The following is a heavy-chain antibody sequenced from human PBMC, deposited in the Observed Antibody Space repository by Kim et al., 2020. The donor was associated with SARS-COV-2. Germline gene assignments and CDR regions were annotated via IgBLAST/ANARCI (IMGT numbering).Heavy chain of an antibody. J-gene: IGHJ3*02. D-gene: IGHD6-6*01. CDR3: AKDLVSSSFRAFHI. CDR1: GFTFGDFA. CDR2: ISWNCGVI. V-gene: IGHV3-9*01. Sequence: GGSLRLSCAASGFTFGDFAMHWVRQVPGKGLEWVSGISWNCGVIGYADSVKVRFTISRHNAEHSLYLQMNSLRAEDTAFYYCAKDLVSSSFRAFHIWGQGKMVTVSS.